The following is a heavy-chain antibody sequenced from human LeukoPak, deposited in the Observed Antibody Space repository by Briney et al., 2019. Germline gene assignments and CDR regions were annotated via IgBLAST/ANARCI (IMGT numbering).Heavy chain of an antibody. J-gene: IGHJ4*02. CDR3: ARDALLRYYYDSSGYYHFDY. Sequence: ASVKVSCKASGYTFTSYGISWVRQAPGQGLEWMGWMSAYNGNTNYAQKLQGRVTMTTDTSTSTAYIELRSLRSDDTAVYYCARDALLRYYYDSSGYYHFDYWGQGTLVTVSS. V-gene: IGHV1-18*01. CDR2: MSAYNGNT. D-gene: IGHD3-22*01. CDR1: GYTFTSYG.